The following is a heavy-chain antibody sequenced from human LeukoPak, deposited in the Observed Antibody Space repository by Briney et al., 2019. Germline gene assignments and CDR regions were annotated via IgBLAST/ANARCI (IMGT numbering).Heavy chain of an antibody. D-gene: IGHD1-1*01. CDR1: GGSISSYY. Sequence: TSETLSLTCTVSGGSISSYYWSWIRQPPGKGLEWIGYIYYSGSTNYNPSLKSRVTISVDTSKNQFSLKLSSVTAADTAVYFCARGRVSSSTWYSTYYYYFYMDVWGKGTTVTVSS. CDR2: IYYSGST. CDR3: ARGRVSSSTWYSTYYYYFYMDV. J-gene: IGHJ6*03. V-gene: IGHV4-59*01.